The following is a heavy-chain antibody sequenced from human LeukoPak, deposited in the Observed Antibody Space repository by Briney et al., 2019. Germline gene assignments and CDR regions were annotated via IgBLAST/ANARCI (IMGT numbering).Heavy chain of an antibody. Sequence: PSETLSLTCTVSGGSISSHYWSWIRQPPGKGLEWIGYIYYSGSINYNPSLKSRVTISVDTSKNQFSLKLSSVTAADTAVYYCASSIAAAGPYYFDYWGQGTLVTVSS. CDR1: GGSISSHY. D-gene: IGHD6-13*01. J-gene: IGHJ4*02. V-gene: IGHV4-59*11. CDR2: IYYSGSI. CDR3: ASSIAAAGPYYFDY.